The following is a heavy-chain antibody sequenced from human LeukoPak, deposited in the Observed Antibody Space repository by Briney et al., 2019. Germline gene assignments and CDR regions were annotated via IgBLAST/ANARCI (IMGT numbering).Heavy chain of an antibody. CDR1: GFTFSSYG. J-gene: IGHJ4*02. D-gene: IGHD7-27*01. CDR2: ISYDGSNK. Sequence: GGSLRLSCAASGFTFSSYGMHWVRQAPGKGLEWVAVISYDGSNKYYADSVKGRFTISRDNSKNTLYLQMNSLRAEDTAVYYCARVFNWASGYFDYWGQGTLVTVSS. CDR3: ARVFNWASGYFDY. V-gene: IGHV3-30*03.